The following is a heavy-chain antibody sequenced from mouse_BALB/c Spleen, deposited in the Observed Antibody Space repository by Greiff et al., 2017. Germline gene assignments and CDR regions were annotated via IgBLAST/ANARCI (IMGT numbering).Heavy chain of an antibody. J-gene: IGHJ2*01. CDR1: GYTFTSYW. CDR3: ARLRYRYDGFDY. V-gene: IGHV1-7*01. CDR2: INPSTGYT. D-gene: IGHD2-14*01. Sequence: QVQLKESGAELAKPGASVKMSCKASGYTFTSYWMHWVKQRPGQGLEWIGYINPSTGYTEYNQKFKDKATLTADKSSSTAYMQLSSLTSEDSAVYYCARLRYRYDGFDYWGQGTTLTVSS.